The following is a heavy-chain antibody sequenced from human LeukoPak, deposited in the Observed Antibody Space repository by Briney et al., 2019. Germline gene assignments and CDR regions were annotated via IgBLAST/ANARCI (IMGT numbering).Heavy chain of an antibody. CDR2: INPSGGST. D-gene: IGHD6-6*01. CDR1: GYTFTSYY. Sequence: ASVKVSCKASGYTFTSYYMHWVRQAPGQGLEWMGIINPSGGSTSYAQKFQGRVTMTRDMSTSTVYMELSSLRSEDTAVYYCARNQYSSSSYYYYYYMDVWGKGTTVTVSS. J-gene: IGHJ6*03. CDR3: ARNQYSSSSYYYYYYMDV. V-gene: IGHV1-46*01.